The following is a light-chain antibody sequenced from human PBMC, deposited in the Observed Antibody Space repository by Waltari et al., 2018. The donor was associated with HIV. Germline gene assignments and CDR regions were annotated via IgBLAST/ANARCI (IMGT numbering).Light chain of an antibody. Sequence: QSALTQPRSVSGSHGQSVTHSWTGTSSDVGGYNYDSWYQPHPGKAPNLMIYDVSKRPSGVPARFSGSKSGNTASLTISGLQAEDEADYYCCSYAGSYTYVVFGGGTKLTVL. V-gene: IGLV2-11*01. J-gene: IGLJ2*01. CDR2: DVS. CDR1: SSDVGGYNY. CDR3: CSYAGSYTYVV.